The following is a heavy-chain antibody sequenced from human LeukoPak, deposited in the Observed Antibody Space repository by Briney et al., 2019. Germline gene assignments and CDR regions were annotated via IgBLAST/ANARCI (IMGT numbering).Heavy chain of an antibody. CDR3: ARDGMGGIKAFDI. J-gene: IGHJ3*02. CDR1: GFTFSRYW. D-gene: IGHD3-10*01. Sequence: GGSLRLSCAASGFTFSRYWMSWVRQAPGRGLEWVANIKHDGSQKYYVDSVKGRITISRDNAKNSLYLQMTSLRTEDTAVYYCARDGMGGIKAFDIWGQGTMVTVSS. CDR2: IKHDGSQK. V-gene: IGHV3-7*05.